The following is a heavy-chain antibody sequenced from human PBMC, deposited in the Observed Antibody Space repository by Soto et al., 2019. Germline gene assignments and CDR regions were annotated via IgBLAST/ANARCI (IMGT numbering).Heavy chain of an antibody. D-gene: IGHD2-2*01. CDR2: IYPGDSDT. V-gene: IGHV5-51*01. Sequence: PGESLKISCKGSGYSFTSYWIGWVRQMPGKGLEWMGIIYPGDSDTRYSPSFQGQVTISADKSISTAYLQWSSLKASDTAMYYCARLPYCSSTSCFLRGELQPQKENDYYYGMDVWGQGTTVTVSS. CDR1: GYSFTSYW. CDR3: ARLPYCSSTSCFLRGELQPQKENDYYYGMDV. J-gene: IGHJ6*02.